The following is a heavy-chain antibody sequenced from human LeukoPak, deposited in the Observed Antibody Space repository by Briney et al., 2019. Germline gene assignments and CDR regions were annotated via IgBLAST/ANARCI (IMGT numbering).Heavy chain of an antibody. V-gene: IGHV4-34*01. D-gene: IGHD6-13*01. CDR3: ARASSSRWTERGFDP. J-gene: IGHJ5*02. Sequence: PSETLSLTCAVYGGSFSGYYWSWIRQPPGKGLEWIGEINHSGSTNYNPSLKSRVTISVDTSKNQFSLKLSSVTAADTAVYYCARASSSRWTERGFDPWGQGTLVTVSP. CDR2: INHSGST. CDR1: GGSFSGYY.